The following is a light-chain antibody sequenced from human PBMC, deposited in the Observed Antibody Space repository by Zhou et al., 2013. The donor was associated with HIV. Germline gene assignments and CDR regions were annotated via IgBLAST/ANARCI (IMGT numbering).Light chain of an antibody. CDR3: QHYHNLPLT. CDR1: QGISSY. J-gene: IGKJ4*01. CDR2: DAS. V-gene: IGKV1-8*01. Sequence: AIRITQSPSSLSASTGDRVTITCRASQGISSYLAWYQQKPGKAPKLLIHDASDLEAGVPPRFSGDVFRTQFTLTISGLQPEDFATYFCQHYHNLPLTFGGGTRVEF.